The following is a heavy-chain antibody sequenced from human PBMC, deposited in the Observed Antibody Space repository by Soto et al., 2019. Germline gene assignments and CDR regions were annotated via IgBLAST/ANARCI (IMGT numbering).Heavy chain of an antibody. Sequence: PYETLSRTCAVSGGPISSSNWMSWVRQPPGKGPEWIGEIYHSGSTNYNPSLKSRVTISVDKSKNQFSLKLSSVTAADTAVYYCARAPRGAARPRVQRYYYGMGVWGQGTTVTVSS. CDR2: IYHSGST. CDR1: GGPISSSNW. D-gene: IGHD6-6*01. V-gene: IGHV4-4*02. CDR3: ARAPRGAARPRVQRYYYGMGV. J-gene: IGHJ6*02.